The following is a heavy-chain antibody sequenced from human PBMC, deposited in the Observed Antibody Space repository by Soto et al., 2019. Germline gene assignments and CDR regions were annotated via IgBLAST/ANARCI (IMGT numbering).Heavy chain of an antibody. V-gene: IGHV3-15*07. Sequence: GGSLRLSCAASGFTFSNAWMNWVRQAPGKGLEWVGRIKSKTDGGTTDYAAPVKGRFTISRDDSKNTLYLQMNSLKTEDTAVYYCTTDRGTYYYDSSGYYPPYYYYGMDVWGQGTTVTVS. J-gene: IGHJ6*02. CDR3: TTDRGTYYYDSSGYYPPYYYYGMDV. CDR1: GFTFSNAW. D-gene: IGHD3-22*01. CDR2: IKSKTDGGTT.